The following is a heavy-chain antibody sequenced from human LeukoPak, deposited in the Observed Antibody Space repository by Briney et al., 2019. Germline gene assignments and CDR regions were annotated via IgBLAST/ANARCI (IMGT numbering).Heavy chain of an antibody. V-gene: IGHV4-38-2*02. CDR2: IYHSGST. Sequence: SETLSLTCAVSGYSISSGYYWGWIRQPPGKGLEWIGSIYHSGSTYYNPSLKSRVTISVDTSKNQFSLKLSSVTAADTAVYYCARDPIAVAAFDYWGQGTLVTVSS. CDR1: GYSISSGYY. CDR3: ARDPIAVAAFDY. D-gene: IGHD6-19*01. J-gene: IGHJ4*02.